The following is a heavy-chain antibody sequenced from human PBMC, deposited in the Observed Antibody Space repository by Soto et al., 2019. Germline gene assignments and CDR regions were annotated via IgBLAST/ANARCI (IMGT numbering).Heavy chain of an antibody. CDR1: NYTFNSYG. D-gene: IGHD3-16*01. CDR2: SSVYNDNA. CDR3: ATTRGGKSLYYGMDI. V-gene: IGHV1-18*01. J-gene: IGHJ6*02. Sequence: QFQLVQSGAEVRKPGASVKVSCKASNYTFNSYGITWVRQAPGQGLEGMGWSSVYNDNANYARKFKGRVSITTATATTTAYIELRSLRSDDTAVDYCATTRGGKSLYYGMDIWGQGTAVTVSS.